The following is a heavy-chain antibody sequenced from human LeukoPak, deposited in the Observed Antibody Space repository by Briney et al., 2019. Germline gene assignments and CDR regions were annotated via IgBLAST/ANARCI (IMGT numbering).Heavy chain of an antibody. CDR1: GFTFSNYA. J-gene: IGHJ6*02. Sequence: GGSLRLSCAASGFTFSNYAMNWVRQAPGKGLEWVSATSGSGGSTYYADSVKGRFTISRDNSKNTVYLQMNSLRAEDTAVYYCAKVLDYYYYGMDVWGQGTTVTASS. CDR2: TSGSGGST. CDR3: AKVLDYYYYGMDV. V-gene: IGHV3-23*01.